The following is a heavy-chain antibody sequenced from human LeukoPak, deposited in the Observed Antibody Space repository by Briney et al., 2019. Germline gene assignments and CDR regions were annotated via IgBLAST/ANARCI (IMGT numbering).Heavy chain of an antibody. CDR3: ARTRVGASPLLH. CDR2: INAGNGNT. CDR1: GYTFTSYA. J-gene: IGHJ1*01. D-gene: IGHD1-26*01. V-gene: IGHV1-3*01. Sequence: ASVKVSCKASGYTFTSYAMHWVRQAPGQRLEWMGWINAGNGNTKYSQKFQGRVTITRDTSASTAYMELRSLRSDDTAVYYCARTRVGASPLLHWGQGTLVTVSS.